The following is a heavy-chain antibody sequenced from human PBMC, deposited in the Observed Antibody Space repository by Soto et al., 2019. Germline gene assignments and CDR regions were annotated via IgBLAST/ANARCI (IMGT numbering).Heavy chain of an antibody. Sequence: AASVKVSCKVSGYTLTELSMHWVRQAPGKGLEWMGGFDPEDGETIYAQKFQGRVTMTEDTSTDTAYMELSSLRSEDTAVYYCATVPAGSGNHYNRGHYYGMDVWGQGTTVTV. V-gene: IGHV1-24*01. CDR2: FDPEDGET. D-gene: IGHD3-10*01. CDR3: ATVPAGSGNHYNRGHYYGMDV. J-gene: IGHJ6*02. CDR1: GYTLTELS.